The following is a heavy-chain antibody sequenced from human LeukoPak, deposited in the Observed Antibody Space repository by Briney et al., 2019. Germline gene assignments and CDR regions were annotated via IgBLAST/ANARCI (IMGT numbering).Heavy chain of an antibody. J-gene: IGHJ4*02. V-gene: IGHV4-31*03. Sequence: SETLSLTCTVSGGSISSGGYYWSWIRQHPGKGLEWIGYIYYSGSTYYNPSLKSRVTISVDTSKNQFSLKLSSVTAADTAVYYCARATALWFGELPDYWGQGTLVTVSS. CDR3: ARATALWFGELPDY. CDR1: GGSISSGGYY. CDR2: IYYSGST. D-gene: IGHD3-10*01.